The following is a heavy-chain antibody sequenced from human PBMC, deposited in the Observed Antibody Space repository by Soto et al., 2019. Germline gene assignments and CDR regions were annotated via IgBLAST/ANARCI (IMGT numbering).Heavy chain of an antibody. CDR3: VRDGTKTLRDWFDP. CDR1: GASISGYY. V-gene: IGHV4-4*07. Sequence: PSETLSLTCTVSGASISGYYWGWIRKSAGKGLEWIGRIYATGTTDYNPSLKVRVMMSGDTAKRQFSLKLRTVSAADKGVYYCVRDGTKTLRDWFDPWGQGISVTVSS. D-gene: IGHD1-1*01. CDR2: IYATGTT. J-gene: IGHJ5*02.